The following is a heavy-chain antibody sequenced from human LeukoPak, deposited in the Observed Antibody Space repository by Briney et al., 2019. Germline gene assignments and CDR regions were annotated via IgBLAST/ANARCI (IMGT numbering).Heavy chain of an antibody. CDR3: ARKGYYYDSSGEPGYFQH. J-gene: IGHJ1*01. CDR2: IIPIFGTT. V-gene: IGHV1-69*13. CDR1: GGTFNSQV. Sequence: SVKVSCKPSGGTFNSQVISWVRQAPGQGLEWMGGIIPIFGTTKYAQKFQGRVTLTADESTNTGYMELSSLRSEDTAVYYCARKGYYYDSSGEPGYFQHWGQGTLVTVSS. D-gene: IGHD3-22*01.